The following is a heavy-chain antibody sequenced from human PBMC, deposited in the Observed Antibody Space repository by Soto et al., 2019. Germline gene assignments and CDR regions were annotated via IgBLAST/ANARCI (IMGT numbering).Heavy chain of an antibody. CDR3: ARDKGSSSWHSFDY. D-gene: IGHD2-2*01. Sequence: GVSLRRSCGPSVFTFSNYSMNWVRQAPGKGLEWVSYISDISSNIHYADSVKGRFTISGDNDKNSLYLHMNSLRAEDTAVYYCARDKGSSSWHSFDYWGQGP. CDR2: ISDISSNI. V-gene: IGHV3-48*01. CDR1: VFTFSNYS. J-gene: IGHJ4*02.